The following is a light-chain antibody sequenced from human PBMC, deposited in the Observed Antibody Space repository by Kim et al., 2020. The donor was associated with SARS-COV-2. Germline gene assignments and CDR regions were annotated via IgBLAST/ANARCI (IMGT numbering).Light chain of an antibody. CDR1: QSLVYSDGNTY. V-gene: IGKV2-30*01. CDR3: MQGIHPIT. J-gene: IGKJ5*01. Sequence: DVVMTQSPLSLPVTLGQPASISCRSSQSLVYSDGNTYLNWFQQRPGQSPRRLIYNVSNRDSGVPDRFSGSGSGTDFTLKISRVEAEDVGVYYCMQGIHPITFGQGTRLEIK. CDR2: NVS.